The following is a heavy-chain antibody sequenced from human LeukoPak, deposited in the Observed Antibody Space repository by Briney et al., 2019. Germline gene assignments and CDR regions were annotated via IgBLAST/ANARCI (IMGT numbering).Heavy chain of an antibody. CDR1: GGSFSGYY. D-gene: IGHD3-3*01. CDR2: INESGST. Sequence: KASETLSLTCGVSGGSFSGYYWSWIRQSPGKGLEWIGEINESGSTDYNPSLMSRVTISLDTSKNQFSLKLSSMTAADTAVYYCARSYVVPAARSITIFGVAPPYYYYYMDVWGKGTTVTVSS. J-gene: IGHJ6*03. V-gene: IGHV4-34*01. CDR3: ARSYVVPAARSITIFGVAPPYYYYYMDV.